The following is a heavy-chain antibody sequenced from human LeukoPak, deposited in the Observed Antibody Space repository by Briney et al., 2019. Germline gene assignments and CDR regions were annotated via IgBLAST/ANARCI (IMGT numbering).Heavy chain of an antibody. CDR2: ISSSGSTI. J-gene: IGHJ4*02. CDR1: GFTFSSYE. D-gene: IGHD6-13*01. V-gene: IGHV3-48*03. CDR3: ARASIAAAAPDY. Sequence: PGGSLRLSCAASGFTFSSYEMNWVRQAPGKGLEWVSYISSSGSTIYYADSVKGRFTISRDNAKDSLYLQMNSLRAEDTAVYYCARASIAAAAPDYWGQGTLVTVSS.